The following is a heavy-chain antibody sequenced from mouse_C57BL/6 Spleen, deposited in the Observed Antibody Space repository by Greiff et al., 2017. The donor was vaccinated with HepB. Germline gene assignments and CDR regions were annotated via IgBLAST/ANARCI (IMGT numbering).Heavy chain of an antibody. CDR1: GYTFTSYW. V-gene: IGHV1-52*01. D-gene: IGHD1-1*01. CDR2: IDPSDSET. J-gene: IGHJ1*03. CDR3: ARSDYGSSYWYFDV. Sequence: VQLQQPGAELVRPGSSVKLSSKASGYTFTSYWMHWVKQRPIQGLEWIGNIDPSDSETHYNQKFKDKATLTVDKSSSTAYMQLSSLTSEDSAVYYCARSDYGSSYWYFDVWGTGTTVTVSS.